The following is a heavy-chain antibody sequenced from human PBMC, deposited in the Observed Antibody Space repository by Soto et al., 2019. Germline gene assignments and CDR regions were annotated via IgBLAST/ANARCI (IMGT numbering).Heavy chain of an antibody. D-gene: IGHD6-13*01. Sequence: ASVKVSCKASGYTFTSYGISWVRQAPGQGLEWMGWISAYNGNTNYAQKLQGRVTMTTDTSTSTAHMELRSLRPDDTAVYYCGRAGYSTSWLGLLGTGDHGVEIDYWGQGTQVTVSS. CDR1: GYTFTSYG. CDR3: GRAGYSTSWLGLLGTGDHGVEIDY. V-gene: IGHV1-18*01. CDR2: ISAYNGNT. J-gene: IGHJ4*02.